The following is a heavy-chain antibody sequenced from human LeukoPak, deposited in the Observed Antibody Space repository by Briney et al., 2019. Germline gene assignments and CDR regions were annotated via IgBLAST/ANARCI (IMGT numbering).Heavy chain of an antibody. Sequence: SETLSLTCAVYGGSFSGYYWSWIRQPPGKGLEWIGEINHSGSTNYNPSLKSRVTISVDTSKNQFSLKLSSVTAADTAVYYCARAIAAAGTGYYFDYWGQGTLVTVSS. J-gene: IGHJ4*02. D-gene: IGHD6-13*01. CDR1: GGSFSGYY. CDR3: ARAIAAAGTGYYFDY. V-gene: IGHV4-34*01. CDR2: INHSGST.